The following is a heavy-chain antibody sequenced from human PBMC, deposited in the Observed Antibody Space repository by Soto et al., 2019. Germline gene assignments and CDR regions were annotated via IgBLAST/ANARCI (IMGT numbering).Heavy chain of an antibody. CDR3: ARAYGEYYYGMDV. V-gene: IGHV4-30-2*01. Sequence: QLQLQESGSGLVKPSQTLSLTCAVSGGSISSGGYSWSWIRQPPGKGLEWIGYIYHSGSTYYNPSLKSRVTISVDRSKNQFSLKLSSVTAADTAVYYRARAYGEYYYGMDVWGQGTTVTVSS. D-gene: IGHD4-17*01. CDR1: GGSISSGGYS. J-gene: IGHJ6*02. CDR2: IYHSGST.